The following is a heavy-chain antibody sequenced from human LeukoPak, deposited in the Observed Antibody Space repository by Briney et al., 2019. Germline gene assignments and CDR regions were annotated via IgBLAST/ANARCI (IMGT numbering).Heavy chain of an antibody. CDR1: GGSISSSSYY. CDR2: IYYSGST. V-gene: IGHV4-39*01. D-gene: IGHD3-10*01. Sequence: SETLSLTCTVSGGSISSSSYYWGWIRQPPGKGLEWIGSIYYSGSTYYNPSLKSRVTISVDTSKNQFSLKLSSVTAADTAVYYCARRITMVRGGTSRYCDYWGQGTLVTVSS. J-gene: IGHJ4*02. CDR3: ARRITMVRGGTSRYCDY.